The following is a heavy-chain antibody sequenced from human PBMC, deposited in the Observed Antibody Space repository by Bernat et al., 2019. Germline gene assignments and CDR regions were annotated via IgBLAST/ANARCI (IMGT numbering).Heavy chain of an antibody. CDR1: GYTFTGYY. J-gene: IGHJ4*02. V-gene: IGHV1-2*02. CDR3: ARDLAVAGSLDY. Sequence: QVQLVQSGAEVKKPGASVKVSCKASGYTFTGYYMHWVRQAPGQGLEWMGWINPNSGGTNYAQKFPGRFTMTRDTSTSPAYMELGRLRSDDTAVYYCARDLAVAGSLDYWGQGTLVNVSS. D-gene: IGHD6-19*01. CDR2: INPNSGGT.